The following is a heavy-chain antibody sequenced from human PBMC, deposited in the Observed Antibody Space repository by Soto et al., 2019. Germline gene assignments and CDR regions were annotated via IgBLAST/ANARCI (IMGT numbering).Heavy chain of an antibody. V-gene: IGHV4-59*01. J-gene: IGHJ4*02. CDR1: GGSISSYY. CDR2: IYYSGST. CDR3: ARGPYYFDY. Sequence: SETLSLTCTVSGGSISSYYWSWIRQPPGKGLEWIGYIYYSGSTNYNPSLKSRVTISVDTSKNQFSLKLSSVTAADTAVYYCARGPYYFDYWGQGTLVTVSS.